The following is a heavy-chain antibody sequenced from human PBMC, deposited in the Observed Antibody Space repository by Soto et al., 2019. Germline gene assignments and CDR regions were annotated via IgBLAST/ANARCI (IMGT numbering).Heavy chain of an antibody. CDR2: VNMDGSTT. J-gene: IGHJ4*02. V-gene: IGHV3-74*01. CDR1: GFTFNTYW. Sequence: EVQLVESGGGLVQPGGSLRLSCAASGFTFNTYWLHWVRQAPGKGLVWVSRVNMDGSTTTYADSVRGRFTISRDNAKDTVYLEMNSVRDEDMAVYYCARGAKGQWLVDYWGQGTLVTVSS. D-gene: IGHD6-19*01. CDR3: ARGAKGQWLVDY.